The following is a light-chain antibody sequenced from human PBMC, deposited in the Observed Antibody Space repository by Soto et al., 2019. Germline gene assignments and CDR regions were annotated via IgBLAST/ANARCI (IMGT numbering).Light chain of an antibody. J-gene: IGKJ2*01. CDR3: PEFNDYSMYT. Sequence: DVQLTQSPSTLSASIGDRVTITCRASQTITKWLAWYQRKPGMAPKLLIYEVSRLGSGVPSRLSGSGSGTEFTLLISSLQAGDAATYYCPEFNDYSMYTFGPATQLEIK. V-gene: IGKV1-5*03. CDR1: QTITKW. CDR2: EVS.